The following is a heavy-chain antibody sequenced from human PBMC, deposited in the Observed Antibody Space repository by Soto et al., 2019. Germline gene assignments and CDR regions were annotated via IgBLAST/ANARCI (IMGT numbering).Heavy chain of an antibody. D-gene: IGHD3-22*01. V-gene: IGHV3-53*01. J-gene: IGHJ5*02. CDR1: GFTVSSNY. Sequence: EVQLVESGGGLIQPGGSLRLSCAASGFTVSSNYMSWVRQAPGKGLEWVSVIYSGGSTYYADSVKGRFTISRDNSKNTLYHQMNSLRAEDTAVYYCARVNYDSFNWFDPWGQGTLVTVSS. CDR2: IYSGGST. CDR3: ARVNYDSFNWFDP.